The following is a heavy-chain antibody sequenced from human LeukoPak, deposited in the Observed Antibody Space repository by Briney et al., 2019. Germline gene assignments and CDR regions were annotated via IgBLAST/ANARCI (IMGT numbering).Heavy chain of an antibody. CDR1: GFTFSSYE. V-gene: IGHV3-48*03. Sequence: GGSLRLSCAASGFTFSSYEMNWVRQAPGKGLEWVSYISSSGSTIYYADSVKGRFTISRDNAKNSLYLQMNSLRAGDTAVYYCARDNGAAAGLGGYYYGMDVWGKGTTVTVSS. CDR2: ISSSGSTI. J-gene: IGHJ6*04. CDR3: ARDNGAAAGLGGYYYGMDV. D-gene: IGHD6-13*01.